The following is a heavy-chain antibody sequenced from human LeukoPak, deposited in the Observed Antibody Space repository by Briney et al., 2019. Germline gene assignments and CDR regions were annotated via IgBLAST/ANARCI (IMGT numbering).Heavy chain of an antibody. V-gene: IGHV3-7*01. J-gene: IGHJ4*02. CDR1: GFTFSSSW. Sequence: PGGSLRLSCAASGFTFSSSWMNWVRQAPGKGLEWVANINQDGSEKYYVDSVKGRFTISRDNAKNSLYLQMNSLRAEDTAVYYCARAGSLWFGESKLDYWGQGALVTVSS. CDR2: INQDGSEK. D-gene: IGHD3-10*01. CDR3: ARAGSLWFGESKLDY.